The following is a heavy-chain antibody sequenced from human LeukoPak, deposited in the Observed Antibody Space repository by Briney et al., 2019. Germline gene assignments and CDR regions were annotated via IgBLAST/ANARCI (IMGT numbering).Heavy chain of an antibody. D-gene: IGHD6-13*01. CDR1: GFTFSSYW. J-gene: IGHJ4*02. V-gene: IGHV3-74*01. CDR3: ARAPHYSSSWYDY. CDR2: INSDGSST. Sequence: PGGSLRLSCAASGFTFSSYWMHWVRQAPGKGLVWVSRINSDGSSTSYADSAKGRFTISRDNAKNTLYLQMNSLRAEDTAVYYCARAPHYSSSWYDYWGQGTLVTVSS.